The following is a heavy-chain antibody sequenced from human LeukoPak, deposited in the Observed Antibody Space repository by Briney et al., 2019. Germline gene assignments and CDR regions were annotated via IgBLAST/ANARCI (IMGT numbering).Heavy chain of an antibody. D-gene: IGHD3-10*01. Sequence: ASVKVSCKASGYTFTGYYMHWVRQAPGQGLEWMGWINPNSGGTNYAQKFQGRVTMTRDTSISTAYMELSRLRPDDTAVYYCTRDSLAVRGVNWQNDYWGQGTLVTVSS. J-gene: IGHJ4*02. CDR1: GYTFTGYY. CDR2: INPNSGGT. CDR3: TRDSLAVRGVNWQNDY. V-gene: IGHV1-2*02.